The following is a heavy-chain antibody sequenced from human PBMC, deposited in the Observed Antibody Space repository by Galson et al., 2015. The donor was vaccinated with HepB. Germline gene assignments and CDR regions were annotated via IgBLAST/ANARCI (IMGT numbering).Heavy chain of an antibody. V-gene: IGHV2-70*11. J-gene: IGHJ4*02. Sequence: PALVKPTQTLTLTCTFSRFSLSTSGMCVSWIRRPPGKALEWLARIDWDDDKYYSTSLKTRLTISKDTSKNQVVLTMTNMDPVDTATYYCAIGGSCYYFSYWGQGTLVTVSS. D-gene: IGHD2-15*01. CDR1: RFSLSTSGMC. CDR3: AIGGSCYYFSY. CDR2: IDWDDDK.